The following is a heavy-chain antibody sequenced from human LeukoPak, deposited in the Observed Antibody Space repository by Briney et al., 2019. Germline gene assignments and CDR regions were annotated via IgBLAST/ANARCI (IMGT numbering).Heavy chain of an antibody. J-gene: IGHJ4*02. CDR2: IKSKTDGGTT. CDR3: AKEALVATIPFFDY. D-gene: IGHD5-12*01. CDR1: GFTFSSYG. Sequence: GGSLRLSCAASGFTFSSYGMHWVRQAPGKGLEWVGRIKSKTDGGTTDYAAPVKGRFTISRDDSKNTLYLQMNSLRAEDTAVYYCAKEALVATIPFFDYWGQGTLVTVSS. V-gene: IGHV3-15*01.